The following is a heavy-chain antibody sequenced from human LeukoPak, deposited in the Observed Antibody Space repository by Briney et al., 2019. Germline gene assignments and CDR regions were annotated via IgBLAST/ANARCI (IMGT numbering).Heavy chain of an antibody. CDR3: ARSYRAPKKLLLWFGELLGSSHYYYYYYMDV. D-gene: IGHD3-10*01. V-gene: IGHV3-30*04. J-gene: IGHJ6*03. CDR2: ISYDENNK. Sequence: PGGSLRLSCAASGFTFSSYAMHWVRQAPGKGLEWVAVISYDENNKYYADSVKGRFTISRDNSKNTLYLQMNSLRAEDTAVYYCARSYRAPKKLLLWFGELLGSSHYYYYYYMDVWGKGTTVTVSS. CDR1: GFTFSSYA.